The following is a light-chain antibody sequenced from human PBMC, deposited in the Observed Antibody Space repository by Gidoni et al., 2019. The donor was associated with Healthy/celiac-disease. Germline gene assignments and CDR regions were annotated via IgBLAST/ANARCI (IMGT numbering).Light chain of an antibody. CDR1: KLGDKY. CDR3: QAWDSSNVV. CDR2: QDS. V-gene: IGLV3-1*01. J-gene: IGLJ2*01. Sequence: SYELTQPPSVSVSPGQTASITCSGDKLGDKYACWYQPKPGQSPVLVIYQDSKRPSGIPVRFSGSNSGNTATLTISGTQAMDEADYYCQAWDSSNVVFGGGTKLTVL.